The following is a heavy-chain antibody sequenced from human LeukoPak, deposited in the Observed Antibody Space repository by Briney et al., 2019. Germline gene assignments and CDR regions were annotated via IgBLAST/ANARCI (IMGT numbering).Heavy chain of an antibody. Sequence: GRSLRLSCAASGFTFSSYGMHWVRQAPGKGLDWVAVIWYDGSNKYYADSVKGRFTISRDNSKNTLYLQMNSLRAEDTAVYYCAKGAVAGTFLCDYWGQGTLVTVSS. V-gene: IGHV3-33*06. CDR3: AKGAVAGTFLCDY. J-gene: IGHJ4*02. CDR2: IWYDGSNK. D-gene: IGHD6-19*01. CDR1: GFTFSSYG.